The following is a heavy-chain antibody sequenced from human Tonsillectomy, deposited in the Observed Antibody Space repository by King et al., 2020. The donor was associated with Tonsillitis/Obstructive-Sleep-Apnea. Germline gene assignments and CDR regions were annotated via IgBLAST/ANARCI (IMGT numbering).Heavy chain of an antibody. V-gene: IGHV3-15*07. J-gene: IGHJ4*02. CDR2: IKSKTDGGTT. CDR3: TTDGPWGYGDPQWDY. Sequence: DVQLVESGGGLVKPGGSLRLSCAASGFTFSNAWMNWVRQAPGKGLEWVGRIKSKTDGGTTDYAAPVKGRVTISRDELKNTLYLQMNSLKTEDTVVYYCTTDGPWGYGDPQWDYWGQGTLVTVSS. CDR1: GFTFSNAW. D-gene: IGHD4-17*01.